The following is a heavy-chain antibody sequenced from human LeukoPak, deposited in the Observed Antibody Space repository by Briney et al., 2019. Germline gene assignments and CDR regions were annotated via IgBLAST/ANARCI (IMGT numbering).Heavy chain of an antibody. CDR3: ARESGGDSSSWYIAVDRYGMDV. CDR1: GYTFTSYY. CDR2: TNPSGGST. D-gene: IGHD6-13*01. V-gene: IGHV1-46*01. J-gene: IGHJ6*02. Sequence: ASVKVSCKASGYTFTSYYMHWVRQAPGQGLEWMGITNPSGGSTSYAQKFQGRVTMTRDTSTSTVYMELSSLRSEDTAVYYCARESGGDSSSWYIAVDRYGMDVWGQGTTVTVSS.